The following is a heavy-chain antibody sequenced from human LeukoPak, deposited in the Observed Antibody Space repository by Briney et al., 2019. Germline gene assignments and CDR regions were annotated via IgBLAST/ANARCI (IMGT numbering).Heavy chain of an antibody. D-gene: IGHD5-24*01. V-gene: IGHV3-43*01. Sequence: QPGGSLRLSCAASGFTFDDYTMHWVRQAPGKGLEWVSLISWDGGSTYYADSVKGLFTISRDNSKNSLYLQMNSLRTEDTALYYCAKGRDGYFPFDYWGQGTLVTVSS. J-gene: IGHJ4*02. CDR1: GFTFDDYT. CDR3: AKGRDGYFPFDY. CDR2: ISWDGGST.